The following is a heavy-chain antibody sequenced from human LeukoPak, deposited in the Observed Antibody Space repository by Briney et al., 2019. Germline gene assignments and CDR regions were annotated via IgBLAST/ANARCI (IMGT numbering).Heavy chain of an antibody. Sequence: GESLKISCKGSGYSFTSYWIGWVRQMPGKGLEWMGIIYPGDSDTRYSPSFQGQVTISADKSISIAYLQWSSLKASDTAMYYCARLMLYYYDSSGEDAFDIWGQGTMVTVSS. J-gene: IGHJ3*02. V-gene: IGHV5-51*01. D-gene: IGHD3-22*01. CDR2: IYPGDSDT. CDR3: ARLMLYYYDSSGEDAFDI. CDR1: GYSFTSYW.